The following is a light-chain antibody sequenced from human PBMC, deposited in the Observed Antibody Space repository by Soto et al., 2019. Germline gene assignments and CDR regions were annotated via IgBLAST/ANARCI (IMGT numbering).Light chain of an antibody. CDR2: EVS. CDR3: CSYAGSSKV. V-gene: IGLV2-23*02. J-gene: IGLJ1*01. Sequence: QSALTQPASVSGSPGQSITISCTGTSSDVGSYNLVSWYQQHPGKAPKLMIYEVSKRPSGVSNRFSGSKSGNTASLTISGLQAEDEADYSCCSYAGSSKVFGTGTKVTVL. CDR1: SSDVGSYNL.